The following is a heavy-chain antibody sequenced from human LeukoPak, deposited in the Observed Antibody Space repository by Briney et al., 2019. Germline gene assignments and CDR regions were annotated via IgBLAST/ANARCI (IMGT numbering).Heavy chain of an antibody. D-gene: IGHD6-13*01. CDR2: INHSGST. J-gene: IGHJ6*03. Sequence: SETLSLTCAVYGGSFSGYYWSWIRQPPGKGLEWIGEINHSGSTNYNPSLKSRVTISVDTSKNQFSLKLSSVTAADTAVYYCARGHIAADPYDYYMDVWGKGTTVTVSS. CDR1: GGSFSGYY. CDR3: ARGHIAADPYDYYMDV. V-gene: IGHV4-34*01.